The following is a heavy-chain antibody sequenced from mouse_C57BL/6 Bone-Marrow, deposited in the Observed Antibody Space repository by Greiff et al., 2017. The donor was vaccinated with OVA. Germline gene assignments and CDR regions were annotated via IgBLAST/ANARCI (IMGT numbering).Heavy chain of an antibody. CDR2: IYPGSGST. D-gene: IGHD2-5*01. CDR3: AKYYYSSAGFAY. CDR1: GYTFTSYC. J-gene: IGHJ3*01. V-gene: IGHV1-55*01. Sequence: QVQLQQPGAELVKPGASVKMSCKASGYTFTSYCITWVKQRPGQGLEWIGDIYPGSGSTNYNEKFKSKATLTVDTSSSTAYMQLSSLTSEDSAVYYWAKYYYSSAGFAYWGQGTLVTVSA.